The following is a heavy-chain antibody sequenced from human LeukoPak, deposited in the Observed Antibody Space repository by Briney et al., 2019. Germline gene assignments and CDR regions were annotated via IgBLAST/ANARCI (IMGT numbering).Heavy chain of an antibody. V-gene: IGHV4-4*02. CDR2: IHHSGSN. D-gene: IGHD6-13*01. J-gene: IGHJ4*02. CDR1: GGSISYSKW. Sequence: SETLSLTCAVSGGSISYSKWWSWVRQPPGKGLEWIGEIHHSGSNHYNPSLNSRVTISVDKSKNQFSLKLSSVTAADTAVYYCASRDSSSWLFDYWGQGTLVTASS. CDR3: ASRDSSSWLFDY.